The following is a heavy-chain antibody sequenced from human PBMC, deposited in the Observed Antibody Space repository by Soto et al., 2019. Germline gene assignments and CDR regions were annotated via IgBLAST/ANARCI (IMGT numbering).Heavy chain of an antibody. CDR1: GYTFTSYG. CDR2: LSAYNGNT. Sequence: QVQLVQSGAEVKKPGASVKVSCKASGYTFTSYGISWVRQAPGQGLEWMGWLSAYNGNTNYAQKLQGRVTMTTDTSTSTAYMELRSLRSDDTDVYYCARDSYYYDSSGYYPPDDAFDIWGQGTMVTVSS. J-gene: IGHJ3*02. V-gene: IGHV1-18*01. CDR3: ARDSYYYDSSGYYPPDDAFDI. D-gene: IGHD3-22*01.